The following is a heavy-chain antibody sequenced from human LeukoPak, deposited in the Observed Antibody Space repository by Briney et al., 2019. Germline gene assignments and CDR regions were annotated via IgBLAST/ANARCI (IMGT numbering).Heavy chain of an antibody. CDR3: AREDRYIYGPTLDY. CDR1: GFTFTSYG. D-gene: IGHD5-18*01. V-gene: IGHV3-33*01. Sequence: GGSLRLSCAASGFTFTSYGMHWVRKAPGKGLEWVAVIWYDGSNKYYADSVKGRFTISRDNSKNTLYLQMNSLRAEDTAVYYCAREDRYIYGPTLDYWGQGTLVTVSS. CDR2: IWYDGSNK. J-gene: IGHJ4*02.